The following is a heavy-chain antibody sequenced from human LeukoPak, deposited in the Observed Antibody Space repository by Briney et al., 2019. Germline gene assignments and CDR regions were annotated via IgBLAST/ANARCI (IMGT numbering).Heavy chain of an antibody. CDR3: ARAISGTRNGLDV. CDR2: LSTDGRST. CDR1: GFTFSSHW. Sequence: GGSLRLSCAASGFTFSSHWMHWVRHAPGKGLVWVSRLSTDGRSTNYADSVKGRLTISRDDARNTLYLQMNSLRAEDTGVYFCARAISGTRNGLDVWGQGTTVTVSS. V-gene: IGHV3-74*01. J-gene: IGHJ6*02. D-gene: IGHD1-26*01.